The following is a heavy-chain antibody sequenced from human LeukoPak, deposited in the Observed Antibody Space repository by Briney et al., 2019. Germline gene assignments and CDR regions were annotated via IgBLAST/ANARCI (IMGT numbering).Heavy chain of an antibody. J-gene: IGHJ4*02. CDR1: GFTFSSYA. CDR3: ASSWSSGYLPY. Sequence: GSLRLSCAASGFTFSSYAMSWIRQPPGKGLEWIGSIYYSGSTYYNPSLKSRVTISVDTSKNQFSLKLSSVTAADTAVYYCASSWSSGYLPYWGQGTLVTVSS. D-gene: IGHD3-22*01. V-gene: IGHV4-39*01. CDR2: IYYSGST.